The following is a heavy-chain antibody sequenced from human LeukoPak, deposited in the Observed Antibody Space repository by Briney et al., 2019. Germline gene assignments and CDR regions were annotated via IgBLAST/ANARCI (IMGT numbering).Heavy chain of an antibody. J-gene: IGHJ6*02. D-gene: IGHD2-2*03. CDR2: IYSGGST. CDR1: GFTVSSNY. Sequence: GGSLRLSCAASGFTVSSNYMSWVRQAPGKGLEWVSVIYSGGSTYYADSVKGRFTISRDNSKNTLYLQMNSLRAEDTAVYYCARDMGIVVVPAAIDYYYGMDVWGQGTTVTVSS. CDR3: ARDMGIVVVPAAIDYYYGMDV. V-gene: IGHV3-66*01.